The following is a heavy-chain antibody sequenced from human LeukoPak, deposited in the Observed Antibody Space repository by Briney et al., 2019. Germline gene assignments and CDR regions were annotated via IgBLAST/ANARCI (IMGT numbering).Heavy chain of an antibody. Sequence: PSETLSLTCAVYGGSFSGYYWSWIRQPPGKGLEWVSAISGSGGSTYYADSVKGRFTISRDNSKNTLYLQMNSLRAEDTAVYYCAKVSHYDSSGYYNHWGQGTLVTVSS. CDR3: AKVSHYDSSGYYNH. CDR2: ISGSGGST. CDR1: GGSFSGYY. D-gene: IGHD3-22*01. V-gene: IGHV3-23*01. J-gene: IGHJ5*02.